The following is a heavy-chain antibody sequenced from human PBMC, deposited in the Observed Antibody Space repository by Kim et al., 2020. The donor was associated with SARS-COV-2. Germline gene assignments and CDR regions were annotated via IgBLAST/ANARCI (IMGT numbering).Heavy chain of an antibody. Sequence: SETLSLTCSVSGGSISSSSYYWGWIRQPPGKGLEWIGSLYYSGSTYYNPSLKSRVTISVDTSKNQFSLKLNSVTAADTAVYYCARLGYDTSGVDYWGQGTLVTVSS. CDR2: LYYSGST. CDR1: GGSISSSSYY. D-gene: IGHD3-22*01. J-gene: IGHJ4*02. CDR3: ARLGYDTSGVDY. V-gene: IGHV4-39*07.